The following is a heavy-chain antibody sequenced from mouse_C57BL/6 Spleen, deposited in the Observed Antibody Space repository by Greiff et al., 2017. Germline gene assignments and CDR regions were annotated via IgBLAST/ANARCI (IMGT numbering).Heavy chain of an antibody. CDR1: GFSLSTSGMG. CDR3: ARSVLPYAMDY. Sequence: QVQLKESGPGILQSSQTLSLTCSFSGFSLSTSGMGVSWIRQPSGKGLEWLAHIYWDDDKRYNPSLKSRPTISKDTSRNQVFLKITSVDTSDTATYYCARSVLPYAMDYWGQGTSVTVAS. V-gene: IGHV8-12*01. J-gene: IGHJ4*01. CDR2: IYWDDDK. D-gene: IGHD1-1*01.